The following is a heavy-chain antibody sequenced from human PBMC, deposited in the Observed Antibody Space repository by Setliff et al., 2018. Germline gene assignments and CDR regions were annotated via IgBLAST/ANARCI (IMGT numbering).Heavy chain of an antibody. V-gene: IGHV4-39*07. Sequence: KPSETLSLTCIVSGDSISSNSHYWGWIRQPPGKGLEWIGTIYYSATTYCNPSLKSRVTISVDTSKNQFSLNLNYVTTADTAVYYCARDQFSSGWYGAPESYFDRWGQGVLVTVS. CDR3: ARDQFSSGWYGAPESYFDR. J-gene: IGHJ4*02. CDR1: GDSISSNSHY. CDR2: IYYSATT. D-gene: IGHD6-19*01.